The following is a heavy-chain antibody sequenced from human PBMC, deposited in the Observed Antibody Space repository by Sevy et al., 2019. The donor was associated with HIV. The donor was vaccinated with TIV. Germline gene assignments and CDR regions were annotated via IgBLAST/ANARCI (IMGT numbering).Heavy chain of an antibody. CDR1: GFTFSVYW. Sequence: GGSLRLSCAASGFTFSVYWMSWVRQAPGKGLEWVATMKEDGSDKYYVYSVKGRFTISRDNAKNSLYLQMNSLRAEDTAVYYCVREGVGGYSYSLDCWGQGTLVTVSS. CDR2: MKEDGSDK. V-gene: IGHV3-7*01. CDR3: VREGVGGYSYSLDC. D-gene: IGHD5-18*01. J-gene: IGHJ4*02.